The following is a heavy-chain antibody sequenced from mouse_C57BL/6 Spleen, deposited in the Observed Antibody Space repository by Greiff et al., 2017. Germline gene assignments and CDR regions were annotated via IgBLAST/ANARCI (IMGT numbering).Heavy chain of an antibody. V-gene: IGHV1-64*01. D-gene: IGHD1-1*01. J-gene: IGHJ3*01. CDR3: AREEGGSSSWFAY. Sequence: VKLQQPGAELVKPGASVKLSCKASGYTFTSYWMHWVKQRPGQGLEWIGMIHPNSGSTNYNEKFKSKATLTVDKSSSTAYMQLSSLTSEDSAVYYCAREEGGSSSWFAYWGQGTLVTVSA. CDR1: GYTFTSYW. CDR2: IHPNSGST.